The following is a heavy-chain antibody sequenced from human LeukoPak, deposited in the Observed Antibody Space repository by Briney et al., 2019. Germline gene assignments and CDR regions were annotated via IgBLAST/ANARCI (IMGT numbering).Heavy chain of an antibody. CDR1: GFTFSTYG. CDR2: IGATGGLI. J-gene: IGHJ4*02. Sequence: GGSLRLSCDASGFTFSTYGMAWVRQVPGNRLEWVSSIGATGGLISYADSVKGRFTVSSSEKTFYLQMNSLRAEDTAVYFCAAKILGSAPFDFWGQGTLVTVSA. V-gene: IGHV3-23*01. CDR3: AAKILGSAPFDF. D-gene: IGHD3-10*01.